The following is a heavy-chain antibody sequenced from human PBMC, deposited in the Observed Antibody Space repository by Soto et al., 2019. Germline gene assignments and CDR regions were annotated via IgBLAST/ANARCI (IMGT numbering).Heavy chain of an antibody. V-gene: IGHV2-5*02. Sequence: QITLKESGPTLVKPTQTLTLTCTFSGFSLSSTRMAVGWIRQPPGKALEWLALIYWDADKRYSPFLKSRLTIPKDTSKNQVGLTMSDMDPVDTARYYCAHIVVAGLGYYFDYWGQGTLVTVSS. CDR2: IYWDADK. CDR3: AHIVVAGLGYYFDY. D-gene: IGHD6-19*01. CDR1: GFSLSSTRMA. J-gene: IGHJ4*02.